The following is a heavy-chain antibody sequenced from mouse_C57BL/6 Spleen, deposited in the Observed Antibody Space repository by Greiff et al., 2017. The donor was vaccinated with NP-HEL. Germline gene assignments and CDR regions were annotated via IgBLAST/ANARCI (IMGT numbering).Heavy chain of an antibody. CDR1: GYTFTGYW. CDR2: ILPGSCST. Sequence: QVQLQQSGAELMKPGASVKLSCKATGYTFTGYWIEWVKQRPGHGLEWIGEILPGSCSTNYNEKFKGKATFTADTSSNTAYMQLSSLTTEDSAIYYCARWRDDYYGSSYAFAYWGQGTLVTVSA. J-gene: IGHJ3*01. D-gene: IGHD1-1*01. CDR3: ARWRDDYYGSSYAFAY. V-gene: IGHV1-9*01.